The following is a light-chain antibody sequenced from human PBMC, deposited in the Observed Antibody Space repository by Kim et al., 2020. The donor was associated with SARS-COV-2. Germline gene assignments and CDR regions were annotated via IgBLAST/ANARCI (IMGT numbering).Light chain of an antibody. CDR3: QQYAGSPYT. CDR2: AAS. CDR1: QSVSSNY. V-gene: IGKV3-20*01. J-gene: IGKJ2*01. Sequence: LSPGERAPLSCRASQSVSSNYLAWYQQKPGQAPSLLIYAASSGVTGIPDRFSGSGSGTDFTLTISRLEPEDFAVYYCQQYAGSPYTFGQGTKLATK.